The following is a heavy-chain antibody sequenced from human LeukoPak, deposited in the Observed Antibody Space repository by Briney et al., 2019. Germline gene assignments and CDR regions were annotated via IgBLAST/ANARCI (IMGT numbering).Heavy chain of an antibody. CDR2: FGTLRGSAS. D-gene: IGHD4-17*01. CDR3: ASDGDGRGEDFDY. J-gene: IGHJ4*02. Sequence: GGSLRLSCAASGFTFSTHTMTWVRQAPGKGLEWVSGFGTLRGSASYYADSVKGRFTISRDNAKNFLYLQMNSLRVEDTALYYCASDGDGRGEDFDYWGQGILVTVSS. V-gene: IGHV3-23*01. CDR1: GFTFSTHT.